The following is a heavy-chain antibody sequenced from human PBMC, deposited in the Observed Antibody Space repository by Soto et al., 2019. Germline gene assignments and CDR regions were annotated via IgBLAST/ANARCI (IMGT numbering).Heavy chain of an antibody. CDR3: SRAYCSGRSCYLDY. V-gene: IGHV1-46*01. Sequence: GASVKVSCKASGYTFTSYYMHWVRQAPGQGLEWMGIINPSGGSTSYAQKFQGRVTMTRDTSTSTVYMELRSLRSDDTAVYYCSRAYCSGRSCYLDYWGQGTLVTVSS. CDR2: INPSGGST. J-gene: IGHJ4*02. D-gene: IGHD2-15*01. CDR1: GYTFTSYY.